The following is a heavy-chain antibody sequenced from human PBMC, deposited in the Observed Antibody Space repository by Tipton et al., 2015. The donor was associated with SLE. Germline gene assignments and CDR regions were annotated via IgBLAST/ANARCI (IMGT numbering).Heavy chain of an antibody. CDR2: INHNGST. J-gene: IGHJ4*02. CDR1: GGSFSGYY. V-gene: IGHV4-34*01. CDR3: ARVGRIFPFDY. Sequence: TLSLTCAVYGGSFSGYYWSWIRQPPGKGLEWIGEINHNGSTNYNPSLKSRVTISVDTSKNQFSLKLSSVTAADTAVYYCARVGRIFPFDYWGQGTLVTVSS. D-gene: IGHD2-15*01.